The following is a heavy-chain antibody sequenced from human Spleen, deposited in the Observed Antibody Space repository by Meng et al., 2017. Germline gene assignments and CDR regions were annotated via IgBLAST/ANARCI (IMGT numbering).Heavy chain of an antibody. CDR2: MNPNSGNT. Sequence: ASVKVSCKASGYTFTSYDINWVRQATGQGLEWMGWMNPNSGNTGYAQKFQGRVTITRNTSISTACMELSSLRSEDTAVYYCARGYTYYYGSGSYFSPYYYYYGMDVWGQGTTVTVSS. CDR1: GYTFTSYD. CDR3: ARGYTYYYGSGSYFSPYYYYYGMDV. J-gene: IGHJ6*02. V-gene: IGHV1-8*03. D-gene: IGHD3-10*01.